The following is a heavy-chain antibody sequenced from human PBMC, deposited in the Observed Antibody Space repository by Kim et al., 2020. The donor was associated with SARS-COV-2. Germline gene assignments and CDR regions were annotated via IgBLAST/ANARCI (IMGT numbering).Heavy chain of an antibody. V-gene: IGHV3-30*18. D-gene: IGHD3-10*01. Sequence: GGSLRLSCAASGFTFSSYGMHWVRQAPGKGLEWVAVISYDGSNKYYADSVKGRFTISRDNSKNTLYLQMNSLRAEDTAVYYCAKDLGGLLLWFGEARMDVWGQGTTVTVSS. CDR2: ISYDGSNK. CDR3: AKDLGGLLLWFGEARMDV. J-gene: IGHJ6*02. CDR1: GFTFSSYG.